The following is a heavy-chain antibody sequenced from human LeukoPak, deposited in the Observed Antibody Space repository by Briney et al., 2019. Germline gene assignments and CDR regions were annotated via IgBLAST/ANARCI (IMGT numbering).Heavy chain of an antibody. CDR3: ARGAIVVVIKASWFDP. CDR1: GYTFTGYY. Sequence: GASVKVSCKASGYTFTGYYMHWVRQAPGQGLEWMGWINPNSGGTNYAQKFQGRVTMTRDTSISAAYMELSRLRSDDTAVYYCARGAIVVVIKASWFDPWGQGTLVTVSS. CDR2: INPNSGGT. D-gene: IGHD3-22*01. V-gene: IGHV1-2*02. J-gene: IGHJ5*02.